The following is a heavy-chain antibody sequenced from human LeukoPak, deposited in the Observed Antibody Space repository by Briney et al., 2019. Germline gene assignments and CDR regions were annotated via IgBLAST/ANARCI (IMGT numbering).Heavy chain of an antibody. Sequence: SVTLSLTCTVSGGSISSYYWSWIRQPPGKGLEWIGYIYYSGSTNYNPSLKSRVTISVDTSKNQFSLKLSSVTAADTAVYYCAGYDFWSGYAYFDYWGQGTPVTVSS. CDR1: GGSISSYY. CDR3: AGYDFWSGYAYFDY. V-gene: IGHV4-59*01. D-gene: IGHD3-3*01. J-gene: IGHJ4*02. CDR2: IYYSGST.